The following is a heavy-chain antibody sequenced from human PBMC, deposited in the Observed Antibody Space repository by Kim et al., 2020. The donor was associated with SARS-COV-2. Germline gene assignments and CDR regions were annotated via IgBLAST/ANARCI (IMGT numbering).Heavy chain of an antibody. V-gene: IGHV3-53*01. CDR2: IYSGGST. D-gene: IGHD3-9*01. Sequence: GGSLRLSCAASGFTVSTNYMSWVRQAPGKGLEWVSVIYSGGSTYYADSVKGRFTISRDISKNTLYLQMNSLRAEDTAVYYCATLRGWPIYSYFDDWGQGTLVTASS. J-gene: IGHJ4*02. CDR1: GFTVSTNY. CDR3: ATLRGWPIYSYFDD.